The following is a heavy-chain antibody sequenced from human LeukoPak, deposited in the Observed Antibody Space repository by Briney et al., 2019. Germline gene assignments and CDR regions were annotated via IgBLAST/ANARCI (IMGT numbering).Heavy chain of an antibody. CDR1: GFSFSGHW. D-gene: IGHD3-3*01. J-gene: IGHJ6*02. CDR3: ARGGVLRFLEWLPPWYYYGMDV. V-gene: IGHV3-74*01. CDR2: ISPTGSTT. Sequence: GGSLRLSCTASGFSFSGHWMHWARQLPGKGLVWVSRISPTGSTTSYADSVKGRFTVSRDNAKNTLYLQVNNLRAEDTAVYYCARGGVLRFLEWLPPWYYYGMDVWGQGTTVTVSS.